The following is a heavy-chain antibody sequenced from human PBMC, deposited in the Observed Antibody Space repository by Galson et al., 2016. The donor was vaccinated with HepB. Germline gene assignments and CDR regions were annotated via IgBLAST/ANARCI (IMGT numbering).Heavy chain of an antibody. V-gene: IGHV4-31*03. Sequence: TLSLTCTVSGGSISSGGNYWSWIRQHPEKGLEWIGALFHSGSTYYNPSVKSRVTISLDTSKNEFSLRLSSVIAADTAVYYCATENWWRFDSWGQGTLVTVSS. CDR1: GGSISSGGNY. D-gene: IGHD2-15*01. CDR2: LFHSGST. J-gene: IGHJ4*02. CDR3: ATENWWRFDS.